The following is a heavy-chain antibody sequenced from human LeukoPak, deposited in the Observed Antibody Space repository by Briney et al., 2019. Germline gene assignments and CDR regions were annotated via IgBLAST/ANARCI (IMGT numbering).Heavy chain of an antibody. Sequence: SETLSLTCAVSGGSISSYYWSWIRQPPGKGLEWIGYIYYSGSTNYNPSLKSRVTMSVDTSKKQFSLKLSSVTAADTAVYFCARGYGSGSHYPYWGQGTLVTVSS. V-gene: IGHV4-59*01. D-gene: IGHD3-10*01. J-gene: IGHJ4*02. CDR1: GGSISSYY. CDR2: IYYSGST. CDR3: ARGYGSGSHYPY.